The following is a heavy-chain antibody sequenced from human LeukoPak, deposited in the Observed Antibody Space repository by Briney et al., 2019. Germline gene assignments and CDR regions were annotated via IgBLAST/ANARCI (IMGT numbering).Heavy chain of an antibody. CDR1: GGSISSGGYY. D-gene: IGHD3-10*01. CDR2: IYYSGST. V-gene: IGHV4-31*03. Sequence: TSETLSLTCTVSGGSISSGGYYWSWIRQHPGKGLEWIGYIYYSGSTYYNPSLKSRVTISVDTSKNQFSLKLSSVTAADTAAYYCARRHRGPINYWGQGTLVTVSS. J-gene: IGHJ4*02. CDR3: ARRHRGPINY.